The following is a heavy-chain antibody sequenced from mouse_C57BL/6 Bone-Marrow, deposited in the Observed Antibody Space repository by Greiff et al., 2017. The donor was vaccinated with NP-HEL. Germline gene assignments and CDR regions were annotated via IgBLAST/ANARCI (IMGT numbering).Heavy chain of an antibody. CDR3: ARGGNYAWFAY. D-gene: IGHD2-1*01. J-gene: IGHJ3*01. CDR2: ISSGGSYT. V-gene: IGHV5-6*02. CDR1: GFTFSSYG. Sequence: EVKLVESGGDLVKPGGSLKLSCAASGFTFSSYGMSWVRQTPDKRLEWVATISSGGSYTYYPDSVKGRFTISRDNAKNTLYLQMSSLKSEDTAMYYCARGGNYAWFAYWGQGTLVTVSA.